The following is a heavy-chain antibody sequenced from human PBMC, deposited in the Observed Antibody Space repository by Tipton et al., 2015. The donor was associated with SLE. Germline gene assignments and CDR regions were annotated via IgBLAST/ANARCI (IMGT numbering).Heavy chain of an antibody. V-gene: IGHV4-59*12. CDR3: AKDFNYDNADFN. CDR2: ISYTGSP. Sequence: TLSLTCSVSGGSISSYYWSWIRQPPGKGLQWIGYISYTGSPIYNPSLKSRVSMSVDKSKNQFSLKLSSVTVADTAVYYCAKDFNYDNADFNWGQGKLVIVSS. CDR1: GGSISSYY. D-gene: IGHD4-17*01. J-gene: IGHJ4*02.